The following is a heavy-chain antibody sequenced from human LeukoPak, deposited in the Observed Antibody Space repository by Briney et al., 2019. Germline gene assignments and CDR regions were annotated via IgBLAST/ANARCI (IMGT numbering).Heavy chain of an antibody. CDR1: GGTFSRYA. Sequence: SVQVSCKASGGTFSRYAISWVRQAPGQGLEWMGGIIPIFGTANYAQKFQGRVTITADESMSTAHMELSSLRSEDTAVYYCASSEMYSSSSRYYYYYGMDVWGQGTTVTVSS. V-gene: IGHV1-69*13. J-gene: IGHJ6*02. D-gene: IGHD6-6*01. CDR2: IIPIFGTA. CDR3: ASSEMYSSSSRYYYYYGMDV.